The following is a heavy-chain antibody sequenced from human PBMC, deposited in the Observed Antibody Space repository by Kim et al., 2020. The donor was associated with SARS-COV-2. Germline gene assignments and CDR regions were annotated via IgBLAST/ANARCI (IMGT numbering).Heavy chain of an antibody. CDR3: ARGDCSSTSCQSRRYYYYYGMDV. CDR2: ISSSGSTI. V-gene: IGHV3-48*03. D-gene: IGHD2-2*01. Sequence: GGSLRLSCAASGFTFSSYEMNWVRQAPGKGLEWVSYISSSGSTIYYADSVKGRFTISRDNAKNSLYLQMNSLRAEDTAVYYCARGDCSSTSCQSRRYYYYYGMDVWGQGTTVTVSS. J-gene: IGHJ6*02. CDR1: GFTFSSYE.